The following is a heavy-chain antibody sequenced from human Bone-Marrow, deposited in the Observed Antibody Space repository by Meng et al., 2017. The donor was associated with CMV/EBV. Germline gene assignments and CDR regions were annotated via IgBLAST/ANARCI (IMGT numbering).Heavy chain of an antibody. Sequence: SETLSLTCTVSGGSISSYYWSWIRQPPGKGLEWIGYIYYSGSTNYNPSLKSRVTISVDTSKNQFSLKLSSVTAADTAVYYCARVGRDYDSSGYLDYFAYWGQGTRVTFSS. J-gene: IGHJ4*02. CDR1: GGSISSYY. D-gene: IGHD3-22*01. V-gene: IGHV4-59*01. CDR2: IYYSGST. CDR3: ARVGRDYDSSGYLDYFAY.